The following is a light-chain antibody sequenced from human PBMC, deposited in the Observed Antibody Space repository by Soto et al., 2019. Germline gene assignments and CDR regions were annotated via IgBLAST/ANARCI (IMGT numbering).Light chain of an antibody. CDR2: DVT. CDR1: DSDIGVYNY. J-gene: IGLJ2*01. V-gene: IGLV2-14*03. CDR3: SSYANYNVV. Sequence: QSALTQPASVSGSPGQSITISCTGTDSDIGVYNYVSWYQQYPGKAPKLMIYDVTNRPSGVSNRFSGSKSGNMASLTISGLQAEDEADYYCSSYANYNVVFGGGTTVTVL.